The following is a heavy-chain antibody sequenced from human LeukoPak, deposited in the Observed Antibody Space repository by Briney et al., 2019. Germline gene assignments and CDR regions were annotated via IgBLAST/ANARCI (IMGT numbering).Heavy chain of an antibody. CDR1: RFTFSNYW. J-gene: IGHJ6*02. D-gene: IGHD2-2*01. Sequence: GGSLRLSCAASRFTFSNYWMSWVRQAPGKGLEWVANIMQDGSAKYNVDSVKGRFTISKDNAKNSVYLQMNSLRAEDTAVYYCARDQIPTTKYYGMDVWGQGTTVTVSS. CDR3: ARDQIPTTKYYGMDV. CDR2: IMQDGSAK. V-gene: IGHV3-7*01.